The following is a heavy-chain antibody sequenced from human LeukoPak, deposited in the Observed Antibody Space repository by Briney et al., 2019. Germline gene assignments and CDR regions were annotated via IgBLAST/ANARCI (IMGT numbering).Heavy chain of an antibody. CDR2: ISVYNGKT. D-gene: IGHD2-2*01. CDR3: ARVVKTGVVVIPATINYYGMDV. CDR1: GYNFSSYG. J-gene: IGHJ6*02. Sequence: ASVKVSCKASGYNFSSYGISWVRQAPGQGLEWMGWISVYNGKTNYAQRFQGGVTMATDTSTSTAFMELRSLRSDDTAVYYCARVVKTGVVVIPATINYYGMDVWGQGTTVTVSS. V-gene: IGHV1-18*01.